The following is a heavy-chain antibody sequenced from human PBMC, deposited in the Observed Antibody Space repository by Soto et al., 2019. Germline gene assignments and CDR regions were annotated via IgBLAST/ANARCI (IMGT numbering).Heavy chain of an antibody. D-gene: IGHD2-15*01. V-gene: IGHV1-69*04. Sequence: ASVKVSCKTSGGTFSSYAISWVRQAPGQGLEWMGRIVPIVGTTTYAQKFQGGVTMTTDKATSTAYMDLSSLRSEDTAVYYCARVYCSGGGCYSIDYWGQGTLVTVSS. CDR3: ARVYCSGGGCYSIDY. CDR2: IVPIVGTT. J-gene: IGHJ4*02. CDR1: GGTFSSYA.